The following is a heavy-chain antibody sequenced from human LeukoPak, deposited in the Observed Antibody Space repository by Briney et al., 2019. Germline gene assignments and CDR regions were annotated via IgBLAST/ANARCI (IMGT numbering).Heavy chain of an antibody. Sequence: SQTLSLTCAISGDNVSSNTAAWNWIRQSPSRGLEWLGRTYYRSKWYNDYAVSVKSRIIINADTSRNQFSLQLNPVTPEDTAVYYCVRGEILLWFGEPFHYWGQGTLVTVSS. J-gene: IGHJ4*02. V-gene: IGHV6-1*01. CDR1: GDNVSSNTAA. D-gene: IGHD3-10*01. CDR2: TYYRSKWYN. CDR3: VRGEILLWFGEPFHY.